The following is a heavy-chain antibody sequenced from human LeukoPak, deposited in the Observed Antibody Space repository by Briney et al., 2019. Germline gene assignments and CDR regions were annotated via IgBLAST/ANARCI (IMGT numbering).Heavy chain of an antibody. V-gene: IGHV4-30-2*01. D-gene: IGHD3-10*01. Sequence: TSETLSLTCTVSGGSISSGGYYWSWIRQPPGKGLEWIGYIYHSGSTYYNPSLKSRVTISVDRSKNQFSLKLSSVTAADTAVYYCARDKGSGSYMNWFDPWGQGTLVTVSS. CDR2: IYHSGST. CDR3: ARDKGSGSYMNWFDP. CDR1: GGSISSGGYY. J-gene: IGHJ5*02.